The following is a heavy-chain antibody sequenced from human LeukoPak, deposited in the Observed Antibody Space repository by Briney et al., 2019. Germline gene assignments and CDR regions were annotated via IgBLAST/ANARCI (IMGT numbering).Heavy chain of an antibody. Sequence: GGSLRLSCAVSGFTFSSYEMNWVRQAPGKGLEWVSYISPSGSTIYYADSVKGRFTISRDNAKNSLFLQMNSLRAEDTAVYYCARVLHNRNYDGSTYYGYWGQGTLVTVSS. D-gene: IGHD3-22*01. CDR1: GFTFSSYE. CDR3: ARVLHNRNYDGSTYYGY. CDR2: ISPSGSTI. V-gene: IGHV3-48*03. J-gene: IGHJ4*02.